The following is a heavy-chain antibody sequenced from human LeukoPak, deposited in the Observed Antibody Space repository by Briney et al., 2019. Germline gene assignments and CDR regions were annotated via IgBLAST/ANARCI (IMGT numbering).Heavy chain of an antibody. J-gene: IGHJ4*02. V-gene: IGHV3-21*01. Sequence: GGSLRLSCAASGFTFSSYSMNWVRQAPGKGLEWVSSISSRSSYIYYADSVKGRFTISRDNAKNSLYLQMNSLRAEDTAVYYCARGSSTYGEYYFDYWGQGTLVTISS. D-gene: IGHD4-11*01. CDR3: ARGSSTYGEYYFDY. CDR2: ISSRSSYI. CDR1: GFTFSSYS.